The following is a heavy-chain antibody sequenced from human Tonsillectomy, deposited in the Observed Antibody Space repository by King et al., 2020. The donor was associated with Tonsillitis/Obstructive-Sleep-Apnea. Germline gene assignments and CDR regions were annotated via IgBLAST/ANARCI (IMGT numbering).Heavy chain of an antibody. J-gene: IGHJ6*03. CDR3: AKAPHYVSGNYYYMDV. CDR1: GFTFNSYA. D-gene: IGHD4-17*01. Sequence: VQLVESGGGLVQPGDSLRLSCAASGFTFNSYAMSWVRQTPGRGLEWVSSLRGSGDSTYYADSVKGLCIISRDNSKNTLYLQMNSLRAEDTAVYYCAKAPHYVSGNYYYMDVWGKGTTVTVSS. V-gene: IGHV3-23*04. CDR2: LRGSGDST.